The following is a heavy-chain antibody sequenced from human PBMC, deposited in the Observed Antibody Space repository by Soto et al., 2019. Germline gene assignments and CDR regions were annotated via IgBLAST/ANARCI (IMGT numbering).Heavy chain of an antibody. CDR1: GFTFTGYY. CDR2: INPNSGGT. CDR3: ARDQGAWPYNWFDF. J-gene: IGHJ5*01. V-gene: IGHV1-2*04. Sequence: QARLVQSGAEVKKPGASLKVSCRASGFTFTGYYLHWTRQAPGQGPRWMGWINPNSGGTKYAQKFQGWVTMTRDTSITTAYMELSNLRSDDTAVYYCARDQGAWPYNWFDFWGQGTLVTVSS.